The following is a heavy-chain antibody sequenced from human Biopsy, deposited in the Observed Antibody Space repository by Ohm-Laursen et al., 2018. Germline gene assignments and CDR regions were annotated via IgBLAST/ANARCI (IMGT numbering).Heavy chain of an antibody. J-gene: IGHJ4*02. CDR2: IYDRGSTA. CDR1: GDSVSSGGFY. D-gene: IGHD6-19*01. Sequence: GTLSLTCTVSGDSVSSGGFYWTWIRQPPGQGLEYIGYIYDRGSTANYNPSLESRVTMSVDMPKNQFSLKLSSVTAADTAIYYCARGMRSSGWPYFDSWGQGTLVTVS. V-gene: IGHV4-61*08. CDR3: ARGMRSSGWPYFDS.